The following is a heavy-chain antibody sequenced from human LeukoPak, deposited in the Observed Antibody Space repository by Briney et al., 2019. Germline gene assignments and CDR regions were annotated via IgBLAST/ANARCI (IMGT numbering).Heavy chain of an antibody. D-gene: IGHD3-22*01. CDR2: VSGSGGST. CDR3: AKGYYDSSGYCEYFQH. V-gene: IGHV3-23*01. CDR1: GFTYSSYA. J-gene: IGHJ1*01. Sequence: PGGSLRLSCAASGFTYSSYAKSWVRQAPAKGLEWVSAVSGSGGSTYYADSVKGRFTISRDNSKNTLYLQMNSLRAEDTAVYYCAKGYYDSSGYCEYFQHWGQGTLVTVSS.